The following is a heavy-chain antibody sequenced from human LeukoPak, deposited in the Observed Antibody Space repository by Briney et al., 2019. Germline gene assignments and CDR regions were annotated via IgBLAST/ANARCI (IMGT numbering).Heavy chain of an antibody. J-gene: IGHJ4*02. D-gene: IGHD6-13*01. CDR3: ARVDSSSWSEHFFDY. CDR2: IYTSGST. Sequence: ASETLSLTCTVSGGSISSYYWSWILQPAGKGLEWIGRIYTSGSTNYNPSLKSRVTMSVDTSKNQFSLKLSSVTAADTAVYYCARVDSSSWSEHFFDYWGQGTLVTVSS. CDR1: GGSISSYY. V-gene: IGHV4-4*07.